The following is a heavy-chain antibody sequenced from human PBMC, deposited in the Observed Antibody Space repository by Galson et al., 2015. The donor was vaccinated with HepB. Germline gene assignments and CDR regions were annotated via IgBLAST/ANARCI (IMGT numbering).Heavy chain of an antibody. CDR1: GFTFSSYA. CDR3: AKGEWLPLPTSPDAFDI. Sequence: SLRLSCAASGFTFSSYAMSWVRQAPGKGLEWVSAISGSGGSTYYADSVKGRFTISRDNSKNTLYLQMNSLRAEDTAVYYCAKGEWLPLPTSPDAFDIWGQGTMVTVSS. J-gene: IGHJ3*02. CDR2: ISGSGGST. V-gene: IGHV3-23*01. D-gene: IGHD6-19*01.